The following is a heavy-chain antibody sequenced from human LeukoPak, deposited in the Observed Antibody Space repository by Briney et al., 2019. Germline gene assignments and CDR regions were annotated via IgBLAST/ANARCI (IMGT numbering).Heavy chain of an antibody. CDR3: ARVTYYDSSTYYFDY. V-gene: IGHV3-21*01. CDR1: GFTFSSYS. Sequence: GGSLRLFCAASGFTFSSYSMNWVRQAPGKGLEWVSSISSSSTYIYYADSVKGRFTISRDNAKNSLYLQVNSLRAEDTAVYYCARVTYYDSSTYYFDYWGQGALVTVSS. J-gene: IGHJ4*02. CDR2: ISSSSTYI. D-gene: IGHD3-22*01.